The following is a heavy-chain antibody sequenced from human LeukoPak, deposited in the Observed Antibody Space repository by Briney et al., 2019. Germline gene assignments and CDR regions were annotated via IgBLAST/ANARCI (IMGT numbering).Heavy chain of an antibody. Sequence: GGSLRLSCEDSGFTFRSYEMNWVRQAPGKGLEWVSSISSSSSYIYYADSVKGRFTISRDNAKNSLYLQMNSLRAEDTAVYYCAKDSPFHAFDIWGQGTMVTVSS. CDR3: AKDSPFHAFDI. CDR2: ISSSSSYI. V-gene: IGHV3-21*04. J-gene: IGHJ3*02. CDR1: GFTFRSYE.